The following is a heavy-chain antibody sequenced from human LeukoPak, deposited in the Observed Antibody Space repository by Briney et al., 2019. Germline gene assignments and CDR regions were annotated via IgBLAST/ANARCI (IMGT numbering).Heavy chain of an antibody. D-gene: IGHD3-3*01. Sequence: SETLSLTCTVSGGSISSYYWSWIRQPAGKGLEWIGRIYTSGSTNYNPSLKSRVTMSVDTSKNQFSLKLSSVTAADTAVYYCARDRHYDFWSGYYAAGYYYYYMDVWGKGTTVTVSS. CDR3: ARDRHYDFWSGYYAAGYYYYYMDV. J-gene: IGHJ6*03. CDR2: IYTSGST. V-gene: IGHV4-4*07. CDR1: GGSISSYY.